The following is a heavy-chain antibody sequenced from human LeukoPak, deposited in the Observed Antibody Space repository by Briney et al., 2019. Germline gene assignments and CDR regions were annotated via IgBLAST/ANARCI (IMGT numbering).Heavy chain of an antibody. V-gene: IGHV4-59*11. CDR1: GAPISSHY. D-gene: IGHD5-18*01. J-gene: IGHJ4*02. CDR2: IYYSGTT. Sequence: PSETLSLTCTVSGAPISSHYWTWIRQPPGEGLEWIGFIYYSGTTNYNPSLKSRVTISVDTSKNQFSLKMGSVTAADTAVYYCARGTKGYLQLDYWGQGTLVTVSS. CDR3: ARGTKGYLQLDY.